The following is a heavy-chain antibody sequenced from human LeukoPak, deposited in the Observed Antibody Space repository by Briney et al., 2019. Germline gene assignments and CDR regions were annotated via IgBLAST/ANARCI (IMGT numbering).Heavy chain of an antibody. CDR1: GGTFSSYA. D-gene: IGHD6-6*01. CDR3: ARVAASRSSSPWFGP. J-gene: IGHJ5*02. V-gene: IGHV1-69*13. Sequence: SVKVSCKASGGTFSSYAISWVRQAPGQGLEWMGGIIPIFGTANYAQKFQGRVTITADESTSTAYMELSSLRSEDTAVYYCARVAASRSSSPWFGPWGQGTLVTVSS. CDR2: IIPIFGTA.